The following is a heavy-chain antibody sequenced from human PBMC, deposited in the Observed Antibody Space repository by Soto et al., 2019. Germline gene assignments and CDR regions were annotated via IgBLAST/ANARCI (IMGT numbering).Heavy chain of an antibody. CDR1: GGSFSGYY. CDR2: INHSGST. V-gene: IGHV4-34*01. J-gene: IGHJ4*02. D-gene: IGHD2-8*01. CDR3: AKDLFRRPNRCFDY. Sequence: SETLSLTCAVYGGSFSGYYWTWIRQPPEKGLEWIGEINHSGSTNQNPSLKSRVSISVDTSKNQFSLKLRSVTAADTAVYYCAKDLFRRPNRCFDYWGQGTLVTVSS.